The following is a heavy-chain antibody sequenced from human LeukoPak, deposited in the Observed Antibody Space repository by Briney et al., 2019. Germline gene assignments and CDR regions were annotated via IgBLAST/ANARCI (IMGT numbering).Heavy chain of an antibody. CDR1: GGSISSGDYY. CDR3: ASRPRDYGDYYYYGMDV. CDR2: IYYSGST. V-gene: IGHV4-30-4*01. D-gene: IGHD4-17*01. J-gene: IGHJ6*02. Sequence: SETLSLTCTVSGGSISSGDYYWSWIRQPPGKGLEWIGYIYYSGSTYYNPSLKSRVTISVDTSKNQFSLKLSSVTAADTAVYYCASRPRDYGDYYYYGMDVWGQGTTVTVSS.